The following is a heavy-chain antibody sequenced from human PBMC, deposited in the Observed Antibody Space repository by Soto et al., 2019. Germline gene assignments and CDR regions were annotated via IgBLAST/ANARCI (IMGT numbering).Heavy chain of an antibody. J-gene: IGHJ5*02. CDR2: INHSGST. D-gene: IGHD5-18*01. V-gene: IGHV4-34*01. Sequence: QVQLQQWGAGLLKPSETLSLTCAVYGGSFSGYYWSWIRHPPRKGLEWIGEINHSGSTNYNPSLKSRVTISVDTSKNQFSLKLSSVTAADTAVYYCASPRIQLWTREFDPWGQGTLVTVSS. CDR3: ASPRIQLWTREFDP. CDR1: GGSFSGYY.